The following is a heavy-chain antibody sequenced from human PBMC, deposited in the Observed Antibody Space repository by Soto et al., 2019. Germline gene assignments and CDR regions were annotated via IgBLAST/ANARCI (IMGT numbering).Heavy chain of an antibody. D-gene: IGHD4-4*01. V-gene: IGHV1-18*01. CDR2: ISAYNGNT. CDR1: GYTFTSYG. CDR3: ARVATVTQSPYWYFDL. J-gene: IGHJ2*01. Sequence: ASVKVSCKASGYTFTSYGISWVRQAPGQGLEWLGWISAYNGNTNYAQKLQGRVTMTTDTSTSTAYMELRSLRSDDTAVYYCARVATVTQSPYWYFDLWGRGTLVTVSS.